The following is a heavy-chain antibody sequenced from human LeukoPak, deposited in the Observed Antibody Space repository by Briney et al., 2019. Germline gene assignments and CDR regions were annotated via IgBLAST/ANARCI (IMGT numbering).Heavy chain of an antibody. CDR2: ISYDGSNK. V-gene: IGHV3-30-3*01. J-gene: IGHJ4*02. Sequence: GGSLRLSCAASGFTFSSYAMHWVRQAPGKGLEWVAVISYDGSNKYYADSVKGRFTISRDNYKNTLYLQMNSLRAEDTAVYYCARAEDVITMVRGVLDYWGQGTLVTVSS. D-gene: IGHD3-10*01. CDR1: GFTFSSYA. CDR3: ARAEDVITMVRGVLDY.